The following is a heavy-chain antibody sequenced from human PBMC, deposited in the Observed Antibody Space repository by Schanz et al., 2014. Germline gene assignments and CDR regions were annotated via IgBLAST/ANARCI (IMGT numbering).Heavy chain of an antibody. V-gene: IGHV1-18*01. CDR3: ARVRSEDYGGMDV. CDR2: ISGYTGDT. CDR1: GYDFHIYA. Sequence: QILLVQPGPEVKKPGASVTVSCKASGYDFHIYAYSWVRQAPGQGPEWIGWISGYTGDTKYAQKFQHRVNMTTDRTTSTVYMELRSLRFDDTAVYYCARVRSEDYGGMDVWGQGTTXTVSS. J-gene: IGHJ6*02.